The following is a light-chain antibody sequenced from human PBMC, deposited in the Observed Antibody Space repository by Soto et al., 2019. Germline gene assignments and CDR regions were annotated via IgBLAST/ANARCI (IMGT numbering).Light chain of an antibody. CDR1: QSISSTF. CDR2: GTS. CDR3: QESHDSPPTWT. J-gene: IGKJ1*01. V-gene: IGKV3-20*01. Sequence: EIVLTQSPGTLSLSPGEGATLSCRASQSISSTFLAWYQQKPGQAPRLLIHGTSNRAKGIPDRFSGSGSGTDFALAISRLAPEDFAVYYCQESHDSPPTWTFGQGTKVEIK.